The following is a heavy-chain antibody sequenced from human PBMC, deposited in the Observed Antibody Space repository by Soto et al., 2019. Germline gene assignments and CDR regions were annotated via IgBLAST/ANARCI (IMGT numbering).Heavy chain of an antibody. D-gene: IGHD6-19*01. J-gene: IGHJ4*02. V-gene: IGHV1-3*04. CDR2: INTGNGNT. CDR3: ARDGAVAGDSNFDY. CDR1: GYTFTRYA. Sequence: ASVKVSCKAAGYTFTRYAMHWVRQAPGQRLEWMGWINTGNGNTKYSQKFQGRVTITTDTSASTAYMELSSLRSEDTAVYYCARDGAVAGDSNFDYWGQGTLVTVSS.